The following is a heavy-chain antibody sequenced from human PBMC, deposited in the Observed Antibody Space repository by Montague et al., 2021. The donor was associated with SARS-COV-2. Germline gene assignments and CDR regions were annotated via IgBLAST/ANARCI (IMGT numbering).Heavy chain of an antibody. V-gene: IGHV4-34*01. Sequence: SETLSLTCAVYGGSFGGNYWSWIRQPPGKGLEWIGEINHYGSTNXNPSLKSRVTMSVDTSKNQFSLKLSSVTAADTAVYYCARGLPVTTLFYYFGMDVWGQGTTVTVSS. CDR3: ARGLPVTTLFYYFGMDV. D-gene: IGHD4-11*01. CDR1: GGSFGGNY. J-gene: IGHJ6*02. CDR2: INHYGST.